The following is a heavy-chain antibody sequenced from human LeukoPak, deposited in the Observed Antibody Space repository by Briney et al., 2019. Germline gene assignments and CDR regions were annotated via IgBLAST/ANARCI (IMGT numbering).Heavy chain of an antibody. CDR3: ARLWSTSCKGGSCPHQPNY. D-gene: IGHD2-15*01. CDR1: GGSISTSNYY. Sequence: PSETLSLTCTVSGGSISTSNYYWGWIRQPPGKGLEWIGNIFYSGSTYYSPSLKSRVTISLDTSKNQFSLKLSSVTAADTAVYYCARLWSTSCKGGSCPHQPNYWGQGTRVTVPS. V-gene: IGHV4-39*01. J-gene: IGHJ4*02. CDR2: IFYSGST.